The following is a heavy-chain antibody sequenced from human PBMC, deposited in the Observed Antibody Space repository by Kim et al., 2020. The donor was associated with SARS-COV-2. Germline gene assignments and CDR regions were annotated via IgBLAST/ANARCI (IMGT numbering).Heavy chain of an antibody. V-gene: IGHV4-59*01. D-gene: IGHD6-6*01. CDR3: ARELYSSSENGFDP. Sequence: NPSRKGRVTISVDTSKNQFSLKLSAVTAADTAVYYCARELYSSSENGFDPWGQGTLVTVSS. J-gene: IGHJ5*02.